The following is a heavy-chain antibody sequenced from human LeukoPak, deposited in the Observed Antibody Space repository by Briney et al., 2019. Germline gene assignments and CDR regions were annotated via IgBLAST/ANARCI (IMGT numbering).Heavy chain of an antibody. D-gene: IGHD3-10*01. CDR2: IYSGGST. CDR1: RFTVTSNY. Sequence: PGGSLRLSCAAPRFTVTSNYMSWVRQAPGKGLEWVSVIYSGGSTYHADSVKGRFIISRDNSKNTLYLQMNSLRAEDTAVYYCALGGGYYSAFGIWGQGTMVTVSS. V-gene: IGHV3-66*01. J-gene: IGHJ3*02. CDR3: ALGGGYYSAFGI.